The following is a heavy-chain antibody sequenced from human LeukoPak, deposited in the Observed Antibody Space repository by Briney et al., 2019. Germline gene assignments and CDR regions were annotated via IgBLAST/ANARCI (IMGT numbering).Heavy chain of an antibody. V-gene: IGHV3-64*01. J-gene: IGHJ4*02. D-gene: IGHD6-13*01. CDR1: GFTFSNYA. Sequence: GGSLRLSCAASGFTFSNYAMHWVRQAPGKGLEYVSAISSNGGSTYYANSVKGRFTISRDNSNNTLYLQMGSLRAEDMAVYYCARRSSSWFRYFDYWGQGTLVTVSS. CDR2: ISSNGGST. CDR3: ARRSSSWFRYFDY.